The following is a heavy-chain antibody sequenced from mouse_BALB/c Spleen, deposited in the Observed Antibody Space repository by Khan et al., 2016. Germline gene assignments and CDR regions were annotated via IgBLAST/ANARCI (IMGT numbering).Heavy chain of an antibody. Sequence: QVQLKQSGAELVRPGASVKLSCKALGYTFTDYEMHWVEQTPVHGLEWIGAIHPGGGGSAYNQKFKVRATLTADKSSSTAYMELSSLTSEDSAVYYCAKGLRRGYYFDSWGQGTTLTVSS. V-gene: IGHV1-15*01. CDR2: IHPGGGGS. CDR1: GYTFTDYE. CDR3: AKGLRRGYYFDS. D-gene: IGHD2-4*01. J-gene: IGHJ2*01.